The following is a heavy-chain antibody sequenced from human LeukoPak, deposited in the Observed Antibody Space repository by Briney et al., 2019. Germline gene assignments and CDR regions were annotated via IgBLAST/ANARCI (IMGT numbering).Heavy chain of an antibody. Sequence: GGSLRLSCAASGFTFSSYAMHWVRQAPGKGLEWVAVISYDGSNKYYADSVKGRFTISRDNSKNTLYLQMNSLRAEDTAVYYCARAWVDTAMVLDYWGQGTLVTVSS. V-gene: IGHV3-30-3*01. D-gene: IGHD5-18*01. CDR2: ISYDGSNK. J-gene: IGHJ4*02. CDR3: ARAWVDTAMVLDY. CDR1: GFTFSSYA.